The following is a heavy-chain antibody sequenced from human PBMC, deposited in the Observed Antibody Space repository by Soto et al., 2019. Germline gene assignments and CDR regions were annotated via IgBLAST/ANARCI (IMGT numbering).Heavy chain of an antibody. CDR1: GFTFSSYA. J-gene: IGHJ6*02. V-gene: IGHV3-23*01. CDR2: ISGSGSTI. D-gene: IGHD3-10*01. Sequence: EVQLLESGGGLVQPGGSLRLSCAASGFTFSSYAMSWVRQAPGKGLEWVSAISGSGSTIFYADSVKGRFTISRDNANNLLYLQMNSLRVEDTAVYYCARGGSSRYYGMDVWGQGTTVTVSS. CDR3: ARGGSSRYYGMDV.